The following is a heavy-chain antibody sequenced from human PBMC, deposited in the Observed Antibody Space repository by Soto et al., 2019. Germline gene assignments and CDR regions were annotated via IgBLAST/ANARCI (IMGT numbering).Heavy chain of an antibody. J-gene: IGHJ6*02. Sequence: GGSLRLSCAASGFTFSSYAMHWVRQAPGKGLEWVAVISYDGSNKYYADSVKGRFTISRDNSKNTLYLQMNSLRAEDTAVYYCARDRRYCGGDCYYYYYGMDVWGQGTTVTVSS. V-gene: IGHV3-30-3*01. CDR1: GFTFSSYA. CDR2: ISYDGSNK. CDR3: ARDRRYCGGDCYYYYYGMDV. D-gene: IGHD2-21*02.